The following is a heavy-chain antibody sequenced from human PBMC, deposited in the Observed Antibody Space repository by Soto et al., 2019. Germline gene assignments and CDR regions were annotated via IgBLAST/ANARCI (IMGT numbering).Heavy chain of an antibody. D-gene: IGHD3-22*01. CDR2: IYSGGST. CDR3: ARVTYYYDSSGSWAYDAFDI. J-gene: IGHJ3*02. CDR1: GFTVSSTY. V-gene: IGHV3-66*01. Sequence: GGSLRLSCAASGFTVSSTYMSWVRQAPGKGLEWVSLIYSGGSTYYADSAKGRFTISRDNSRNTLYLQMNSLRAEDTAVYYCARVTYYYDSSGSWAYDAFDIWGQGTMVTVSS.